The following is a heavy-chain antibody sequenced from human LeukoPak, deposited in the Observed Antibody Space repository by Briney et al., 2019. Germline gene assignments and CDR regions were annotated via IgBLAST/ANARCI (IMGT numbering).Heavy chain of an antibody. CDR3: ARDRVGQQLVGRNYYYYYMDV. J-gene: IGHJ6*03. V-gene: IGHV4-59*02. CDR2: IYYTET. CDR1: GGSVSNYY. D-gene: IGHD6-13*01. Sequence: PSETLSLTCTVSGGSVSNYYWSWIRPSPGKGLEWIGYIYYTETSYNPSLKSRVTISADTSKNQFSLKLYSVTAADTAVYYCARDRVGQQLVGRNYYYYYMDVWGKGTTVTISS.